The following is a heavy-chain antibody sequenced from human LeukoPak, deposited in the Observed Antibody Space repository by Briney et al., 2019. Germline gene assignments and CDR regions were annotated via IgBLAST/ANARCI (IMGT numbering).Heavy chain of an antibody. D-gene: IGHD6-13*01. V-gene: IGHV4-39*07. CDR3: ARTTEAHSWETRYYSYYMDV. CDR2: IYYSGST. CDR1: AGSISSIRYY. Sequence: SETLSRTCTVSAGSISSIRYYWRWLRQPPGKGLEWNGSIYYSGSTNYNLSLKSRVTVSVATSKNPFSLKLCSVTAADTAVYYCARTTEAHSWETRYYSYYMDVWGKGTTVTVSS. J-gene: IGHJ6*03.